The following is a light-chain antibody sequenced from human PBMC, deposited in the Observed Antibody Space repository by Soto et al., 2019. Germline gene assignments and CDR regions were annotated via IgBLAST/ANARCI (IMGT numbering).Light chain of an antibody. V-gene: IGLV2-23*01. CDR3: CSYAGSSTVYV. CDR2: EGS. J-gene: IGLJ1*01. Sequence: QSVLTQPASVSGSPGQSITISCTGTSSDVGSYNLVSWYQQHPGKAPKLMIYEGSKRPSGVSNRFSGSKSGNTASLTISGLQAEDAADYYCCSYAGSSTVYVFGTGTKVTVL. CDR1: SSDVGSYNL.